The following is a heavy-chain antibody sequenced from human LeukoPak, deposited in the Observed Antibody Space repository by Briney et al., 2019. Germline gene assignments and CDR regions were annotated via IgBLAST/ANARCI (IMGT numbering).Heavy chain of an antibody. D-gene: IGHD6-19*01. Sequence: ASETLSLTCAVYGGSFSGYYWSWIRQPPGKGLEWIGEINHSGSTNYNPSLKSRVTISVDTSKNQFSLKLSSVTAADTAVYYCAREGIAVAGTRPFDYWGQGTLVTVSS. J-gene: IGHJ4*02. V-gene: IGHV4-34*01. CDR2: INHSGST. CDR3: AREGIAVAGTRPFDY. CDR1: GGSFSGYY.